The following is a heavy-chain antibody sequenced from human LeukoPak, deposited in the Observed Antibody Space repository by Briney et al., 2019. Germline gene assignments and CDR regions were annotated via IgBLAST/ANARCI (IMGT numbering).Heavy chain of an antibody. CDR1: GDSISYFY. J-gene: IGHJ4*02. Sequence: SETLSLTCSVSGDSISYFYWSWIRQPAGKGLEWIGRIYTSGSTTYNPSLKSRVTISADTSKNQFSLKLSSVTAADTAVYYCARVRPYYSDSSGLSSTYYFDYWGQGTLVTVSS. CDR3: ARVRPYYSDSSGLSSTYYFDY. D-gene: IGHD3-22*01. CDR2: IYTSGST. V-gene: IGHV4-4*07.